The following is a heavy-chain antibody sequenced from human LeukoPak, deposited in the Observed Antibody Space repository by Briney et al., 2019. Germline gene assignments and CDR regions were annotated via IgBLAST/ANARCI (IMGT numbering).Heavy chain of an antibody. CDR2: INHSGST. Sequence: SSETLSLTCAVYGGSFSGYYWSWIRQPPGKGLEWIGEINHSGSTNYNPSLKSRVTISVDTSKNQFSLKLSSVTAADTAVYYCARGRGGYSYGSGGDYWGQGTLVTVSS. D-gene: IGHD5-18*01. CDR3: ARGRGGYSYGSGGDY. J-gene: IGHJ4*02. V-gene: IGHV4-34*01. CDR1: GGSFSGYY.